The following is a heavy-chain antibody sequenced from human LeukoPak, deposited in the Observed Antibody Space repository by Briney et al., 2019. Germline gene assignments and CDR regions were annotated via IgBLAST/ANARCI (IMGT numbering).Heavy chain of an antibody. V-gene: IGHV3-30-3*01. CDR1: GFTFSSYA. CDR2: ISYDGSNK. D-gene: IGHD6-13*01. J-gene: IGHJ4*02. CDR3: ARPTYSSSWPNYFDF. Sequence: GRSLRLSCAASGFTFSSYAMEWVRQAPGKGLEWVAVISYDGSNKYYADSVKGRFTISRDNSKNTLYLQMNSLRAEHTAVYYCARPTYSSSWPNYFDFWGQGTLVTVSS.